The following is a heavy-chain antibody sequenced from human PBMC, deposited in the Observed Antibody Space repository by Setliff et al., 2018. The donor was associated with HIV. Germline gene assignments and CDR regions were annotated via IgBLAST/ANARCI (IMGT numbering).Heavy chain of an antibody. CDR2: ISAYNGNT. Sequence: ASVKVSCKASGGTFSSYAISWVRQAPGQGLEWMGWISAYNGNTNYAQKFQGRVTMTTDTSTSTAYMELRSLRSDDTAVYYCARTGASYSSGWWYYFDYWGQGTLVTVSS. CDR3: ARTGASYSSGWWYYFDY. D-gene: IGHD6-19*01. CDR1: GGTFSSYA. V-gene: IGHV1-18*01. J-gene: IGHJ4*02.